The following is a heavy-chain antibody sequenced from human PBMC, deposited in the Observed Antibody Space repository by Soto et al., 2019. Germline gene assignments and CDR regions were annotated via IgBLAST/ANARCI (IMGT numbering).Heavy chain of an antibody. CDR1: GGSISSYH. D-gene: IGHD3-10*01. Sequence: SETLSLTCTVSGGSISSYHWSWIRQPPGKGLEWIGYIYYSGSTNYNPSLKSRVTISVDTSKNQFSLKLSSVTAADTAVYYCARATSDGSGSYDPNWFDPWGQGTLVTVSS. CDR2: IYYSGST. J-gene: IGHJ5*02. CDR3: ARATSDGSGSYDPNWFDP. V-gene: IGHV4-59*08.